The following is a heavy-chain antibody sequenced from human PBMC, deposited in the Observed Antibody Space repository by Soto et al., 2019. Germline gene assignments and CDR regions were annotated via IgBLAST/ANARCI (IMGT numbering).Heavy chain of an antibody. V-gene: IGHV1-46*01. CDR2: INPSGGST. CDR3: ARQRTTVVTQAYFDH. CDR1: GYTFTSYY. J-gene: IGHJ4*02. D-gene: IGHD2-21*02. Sequence: GASVKVSFKASGYTFTSYYMHWVRQAPGQGLEWMGIINPSGGSTSYAQKFQGRVTISIDTSKNQFSLKLSSVTATDTAVYYCARQRTTVVTQAYFDHWGQGALVTVSS.